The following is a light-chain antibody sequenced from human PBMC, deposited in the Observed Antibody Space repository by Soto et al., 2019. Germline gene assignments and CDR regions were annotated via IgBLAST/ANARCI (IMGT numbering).Light chain of an antibody. J-gene: IGKJ3*01. Sequence: EIVLTQSPGTLSLSPGERATLSCRASETVDSNSLAWYQQKPGQASRLLIYAASRRATGIPDRFSGVGSGTEFSLIISRLEPEDFAVYYCQQYGGSPSFTFGPGTKVDIK. V-gene: IGKV3-20*01. CDR2: AAS. CDR1: ETVDSNS. CDR3: QQYGGSPSFT.